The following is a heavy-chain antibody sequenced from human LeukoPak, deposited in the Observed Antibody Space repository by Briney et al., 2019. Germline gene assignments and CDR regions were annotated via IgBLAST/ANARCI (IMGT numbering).Heavy chain of an antibody. V-gene: IGHV1-46*01. CDR3: SRHYYGSGTYYHFDY. D-gene: IGHD3-10*01. Sequence: ASVKVSCKASGYTFTSYYIHWVRQAPGQGLEGMGLINPNGDSTDYAQKLQGRATMTTDTSTSTAYMELRSLRSDDTAVYYCSRHYYGSGTYYHFDYWGQGTLVTVSS. J-gene: IGHJ4*02. CDR2: INPNGDST. CDR1: GYTFTSYY.